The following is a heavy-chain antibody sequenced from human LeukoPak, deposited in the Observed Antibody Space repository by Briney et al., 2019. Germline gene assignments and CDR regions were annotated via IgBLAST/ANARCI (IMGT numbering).Heavy chain of an antibody. CDR3: ARGIRTGYGY. CDR2: VDYSGST. Sequence: SETLSLTCTVSGGSISSGDYYWSWIRQPPGKGLEWIGHVDYSGSTSYNPSLKRRVTISLDTSKNQFSLKVMYLTAADTAVYYCARGIRTGYGYWGQGTLVTVSS. D-gene: IGHD1-1*01. J-gene: IGHJ4*02. CDR1: GGSISSGDYY. V-gene: IGHV4-61*08.